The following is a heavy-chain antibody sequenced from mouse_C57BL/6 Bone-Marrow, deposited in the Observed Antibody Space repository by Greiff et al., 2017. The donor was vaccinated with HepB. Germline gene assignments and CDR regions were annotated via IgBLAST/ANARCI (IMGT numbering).Heavy chain of an antibody. V-gene: IGHV5-4*03. J-gene: IGHJ1*03. D-gene: IGHD1-1*01. Sequence: EVMLVESGGGLVKPGGSLKLSCAASGFTFSSYAMSWVRQTPEKRLEWVATISDGGSYTYYPDNVKGRFTISRDNAKNNLYLQMIHLKTEDTAMYYCAREAEAYYYGSSDNFDGWGTGTTVTVST. CDR2: ISDGGSYT. CDR3: AREAEAYYYGSSDNFDG. CDR1: GFTFSSYA.